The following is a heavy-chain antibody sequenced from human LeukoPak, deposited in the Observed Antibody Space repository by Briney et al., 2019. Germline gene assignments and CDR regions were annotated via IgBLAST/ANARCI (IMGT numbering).Heavy chain of an antibody. J-gene: IGHJ4*02. CDR1: GGSISSYY. CDR2: IYYSGST. D-gene: IGHD2-21*02. Sequence: PSETLSLTCTVSGGSISSYYWSWIRQPPGKGLEWIGYIYYSGSTNYNPSLKSRVTISVDTSKNQFSLKLSSVTAADTAVYYCAGSDEVVTALDYWGQGTLVTVSS. CDR3: AGSDEVVTALDY. V-gene: IGHV4-59*01.